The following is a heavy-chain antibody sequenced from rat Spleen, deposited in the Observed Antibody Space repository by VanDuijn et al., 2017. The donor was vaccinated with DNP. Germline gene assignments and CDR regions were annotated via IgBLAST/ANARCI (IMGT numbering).Heavy chain of an antibody. CDR2: ISICGSTT. Sequence: EVQLVESGGGLVQPGKSLKLSCEASGFTFSNYYMAWVRQAPKGGLEWVATISICGSTTSYPDSVKGRFTISRDNAKSCLYLHMNSLKSEDTATYYCARQRVMYTTATGFAYWGQGTLVTVSS. D-gene: IGHD1-6*01. CDR3: ARQRVMYTTATGFAY. CDR1: GFTFSNYY. V-gene: IGHV5-25*01. J-gene: IGHJ3*01.